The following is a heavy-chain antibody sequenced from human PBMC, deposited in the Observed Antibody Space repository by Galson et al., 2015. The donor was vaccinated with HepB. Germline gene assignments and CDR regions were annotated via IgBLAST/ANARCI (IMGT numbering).Heavy chain of an antibody. V-gene: IGHV4-39*07. CDR1: GGSVGNSNYY. CDR2: IYYSGST. Sequence: SETLSLTCTVSGGSVGNSNYYWGWIRQPPGKGLEWIGSIYYSGSTYYNPSLKSRVTISVDTSKNQFSLKLRSVTAADTAVYYCARVGGGYGDYVSHFFDFWGQGTLVTVSS. CDR3: ARVGGGYGDYVSHFFDF. J-gene: IGHJ4*02. D-gene: IGHD4-17*01.